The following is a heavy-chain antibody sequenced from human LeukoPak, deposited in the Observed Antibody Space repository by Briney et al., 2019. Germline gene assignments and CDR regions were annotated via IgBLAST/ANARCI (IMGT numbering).Heavy chain of an antibody. CDR2: ISDSGGST. V-gene: IGHV3-23*01. CDR3: AKGRRGYSSSWYWFDP. CDR1: GFTFSSYA. Sequence: GGSLRLSCAASGFTFSSYAMSWVRQAPGKGLEWVSAISDSGGSTYYADSVKGRFTISRDNSKNTLYLQMNSLRAEDTAVYYCAKGRRGYSSSWYWFDPWGQGTLVTVSS. D-gene: IGHD6-13*01. J-gene: IGHJ5*02.